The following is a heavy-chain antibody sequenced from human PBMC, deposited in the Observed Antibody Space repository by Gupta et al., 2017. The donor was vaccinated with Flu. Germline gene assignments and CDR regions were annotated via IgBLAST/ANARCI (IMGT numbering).Heavy chain of an antibody. D-gene: IGHD7-27*01. J-gene: IGHJ4*02. CDR2: IFYSVST. CDR1: GYSHSSGTYF. Sequence: QLQLQESGPGLVRPSETLSLTCSVSGYSHSSGTYFWAWLRQSPRKVLEWFGNIFYSVSTQYNPSLKSRLTMSIDTSTNQCSLRVTLMTSPETAVYYGARSFTGDYFDNWGQGSLVTVSS. V-gene: IGHV4-39*01. CDR3: ARSFTGDYFDN.